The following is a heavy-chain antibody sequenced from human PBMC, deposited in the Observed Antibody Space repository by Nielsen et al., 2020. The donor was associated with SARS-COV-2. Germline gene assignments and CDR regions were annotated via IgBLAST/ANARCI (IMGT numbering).Heavy chain of an antibody. Sequence: GGSLRLSCVVSGFNFRGYWMTWVRQAPGKGLEWVGNIKLDGSEKYYVDSVKGRFTISRDNSKNTLYLQMNSLRAEDTAVYFCAKDPLDYGGNSDTFDIWGRGTMVTVSS. CDR2: IKLDGSEK. CDR3: AKDPLDYGGNSDTFDI. J-gene: IGHJ3*02. CDR1: GFNFRGYW. D-gene: IGHD4-23*01. V-gene: IGHV3-7*03.